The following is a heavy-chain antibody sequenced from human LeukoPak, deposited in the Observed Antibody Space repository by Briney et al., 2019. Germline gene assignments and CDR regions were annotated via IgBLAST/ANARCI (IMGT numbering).Heavy chain of an antibody. J-gene: IGHJ5*02. CDR1: GFTFSSYA. CDR3: AKSDSSVAPYNWFDP. CDR2: ISYDGSNK. Sequence: GRSLRLSCAASGFTFSSYAMHWVRQAPGKGLEWVAVISYDGSNKYYADSVKGRFTISRDNSKNTLYLQMNSLRAEDTAVYYCAKSDSSVAPYNWFDPWGQGTLVTVSS. V-gene: IGHV3-30-3*02. D-gene: IGHD3-22*01.